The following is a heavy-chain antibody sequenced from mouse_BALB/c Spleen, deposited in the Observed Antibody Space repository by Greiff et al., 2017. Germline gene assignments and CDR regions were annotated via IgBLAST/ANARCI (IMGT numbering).Heavy chain of an antibody. Sequence: QVQLQQSGPGLVQPSQSLSITCTVSGFSLTSYGVHWVRQSPGKGLEWLGVIWSGGSTDYNAAFISRLSISKDNSKSQVFFKMNSLQANDTAIYYCARGGSSGYCMDYWGQGTSVTVSS. CDR1: GFSLTSYG. CDR3: ARGGSSGYCMDY. J-gene: IGHJ4*01. V-gene: IGHV2-2*02. CDR2: IWSGGST. D-gene: IGHD3-1*01.